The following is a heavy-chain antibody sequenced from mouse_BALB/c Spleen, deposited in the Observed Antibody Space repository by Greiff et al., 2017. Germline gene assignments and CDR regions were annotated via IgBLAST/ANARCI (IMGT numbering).Heavy chain of an antibody. CDR2: IRNKANGYTT. D-gene: IGHD2-10*02. CDR1: GFTFTDYY. J-gene: IGHJ4*01. V-gene: IGHV7-3*02. Sequence: EVKLMESGGGLVQPGGSLRLSCATSGFTFTDYYMSWVRQPPGKALEWLGFIRNKANGYTTEYSASVKGRFTISRDNSQSILYLQMNTLRAEDSATYYCARDREYGPYYYAMDYWGQGTSVTVSS. CDR3: ARDREYGPYYYAMDY.